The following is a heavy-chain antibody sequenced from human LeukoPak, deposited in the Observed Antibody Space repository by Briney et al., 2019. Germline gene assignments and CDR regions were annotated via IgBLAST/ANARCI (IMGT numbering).Heavy chain of an antibody. CDR3: VRDDCGDTCYPGGS. J-gene: IGHJ5*02. CDR1: GYIFTKYV. CDR2: IKAGNGDT. D-gene: IGHD2-21*01. Sequence: VASVNISCKASGYIFTKYVVHWVRQAPGQRPEWMGWIKAGNGDTKYSQNFQGRLTITRDTSASTVYMELSSLTSEATGLYSCVRDDCGDTCYPGGSWGQGTLVTVSS. V-gene: IGHV1-3*01.